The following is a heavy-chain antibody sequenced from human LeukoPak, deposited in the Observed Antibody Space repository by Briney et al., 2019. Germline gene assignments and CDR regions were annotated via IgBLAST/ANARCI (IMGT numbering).Heavy chain of an antibody. CDR2: IKSKTDGGTT. CDR3: TTAVVRGLNAFGI. V-gene: IGHV3-15*01. CDR1: GFTFSNVW. J-gene: IGHJ3*02. Sequence: GGSLRLSCAASGFTFSNVWMNWVRQAPGKGLEWVGRIKSKTDGGTTNYAAPVKGRFTISRDDSKNTLYLQMNSLKTEDTAVYYCTTAVVRGLNAFGIWGRGTMVTVSS. D-gene: IGHD3-10*01.